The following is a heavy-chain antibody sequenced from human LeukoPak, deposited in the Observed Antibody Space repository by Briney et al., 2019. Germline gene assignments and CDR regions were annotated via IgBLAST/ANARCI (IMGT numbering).Heavy chain of an antibody. CDR3: ARVKYVYYMDV. CDR1: GGSFSGYY. J-gene: IGHJ6*03. CDR2: IYYSGST. D-gene: IGHD3-16*01. V-gene: IGHV4-34*01. Sequence: SETLSLTCAVYGGSFSGYYWSWIRQPPGKGLEWIGSIYYSGSTYYNPSLKSRVTISVDTSKNQFSLKLSSVTAAGTAVYYCARVKYVYYMDVWGKGTTVTVSS.